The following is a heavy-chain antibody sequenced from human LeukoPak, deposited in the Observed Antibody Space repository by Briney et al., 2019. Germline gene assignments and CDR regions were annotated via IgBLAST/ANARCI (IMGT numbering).Heavy chain of an antibody. CDR1: GGSISSYY. CDR3: ASDSSGYYWDAFDI. D-gene: IGHD3-22*01. CDR2: IYYSGST. V-gene: IGHV4-59*01. Sequence: SETLSLTCTVSGGSISSYYWSWIRQPPGEGLEWIGYIYYSGSTNYNPSLKSRVTISVDTSKNQFSLKLSSVTAADTAVYYCASDSSGYYWDAFDIWGQGTMVTVSS. J-gene: IGHJ3*02.